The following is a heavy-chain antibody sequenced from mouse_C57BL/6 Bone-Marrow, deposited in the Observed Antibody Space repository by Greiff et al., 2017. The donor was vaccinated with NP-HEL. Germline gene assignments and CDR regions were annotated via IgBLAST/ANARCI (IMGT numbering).Heavy chain of an antibody. J-gene: IGHJ2*01. V-gene: IGHV3-8*01. CDR2: ISYSGST. CDR1: GYSITSDY. D-gene: IGHD1-1*01. Sequence: EVKVVESGPGLAKPSQTLSLTCSVTGYSITSDYWNWIRKFPGNKLEYMGYISYSGSTYYNPSLKSRISITRDTSKNQYYLQLNSVTTEDTATYYCARSHITTVVAEDYFDYWGQGTTLTVSS. CDR3: ARSHITTVVAEDYFDY.